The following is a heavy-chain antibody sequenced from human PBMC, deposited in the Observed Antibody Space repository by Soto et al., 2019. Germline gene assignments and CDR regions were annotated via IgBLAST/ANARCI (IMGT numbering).Heavy chain of an antibody. Sequence: QITLKESGPTLVKPTQTLTVTCTFSGFSFSTSAVGVGWIRQPPGKALEWLALIYWDDDKRYSPSLKSRLTITKDTSRNQVVVTMTNMDPVDTATYYCAHVYWAASGTRYYFDYWGQGTLVTVSS. J-gene: IGHJ4*02. D-gene: IGHD6-13*01. CDR3: AHVYWAASGTRYYFDY. CDR1: GFSFSTSAVG. V-gene: IGHV2-5*02. CDR2: IYWDDDK.